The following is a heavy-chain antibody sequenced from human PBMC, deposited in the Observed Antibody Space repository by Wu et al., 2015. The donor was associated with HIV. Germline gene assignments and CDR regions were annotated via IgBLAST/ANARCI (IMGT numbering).Heavy chain of an antibody. V-gene: IGHV1-8*01. D-gene: IGHD3-16*02. J-gene: IGHJ4*02. CDR3: ARGHPDYDYVWGSYRSYYFDY. Sequence: QVQLVQSGAEVKKPGASVKVSCKASGYTFTSYDINWVRQATGQGLEWMGWMNPNSGNTGYAQKFQGRVTMTRNTSISTAYMELSSLRSEDTAVYYCARGHPDYDYVWGSYRSYYFDYWGQGTLVTVSS. CDR1: GYTFTSYD. CDR2: MNPNSGNT.